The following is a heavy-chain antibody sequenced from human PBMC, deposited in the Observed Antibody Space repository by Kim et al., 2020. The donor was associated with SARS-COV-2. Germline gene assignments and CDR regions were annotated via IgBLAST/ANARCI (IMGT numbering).Heavy chain of an antibody. V-gene: IGHV4-31*02. CDR3: ARDTVNRGDIVATDQI. D-gene: IGHD5-12*01. J-gene: IGHJ4*02. Sequence: SLKSRVTISVDTSKNQFSLKLSSVTAADTAVYYCARDTVNRGDIVATDQIWGQGTLVTVSS.